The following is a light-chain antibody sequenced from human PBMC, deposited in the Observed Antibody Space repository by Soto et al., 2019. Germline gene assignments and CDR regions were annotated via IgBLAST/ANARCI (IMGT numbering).Light chain of an antibody. CDR2: SAS. J-gene: IGKJ1*01. V-gene: IGKV1-5*03. Sequence: DIQMTQSPSTLSASVGDRVTITCRASQTISRWLAWYQQKPERAPKLLIYSASDLESGVPSRFSGSGFGTEFTLTITSLQPDDFATYYCQQYNSYSTFGPATFGQGTKVDIK. CDR3: QQYNSYSTFGPAT. CDR1: QTISRW.